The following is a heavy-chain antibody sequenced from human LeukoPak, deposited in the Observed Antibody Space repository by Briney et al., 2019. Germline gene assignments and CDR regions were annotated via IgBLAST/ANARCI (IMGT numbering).Heavy chain of an antibody. CDR3: AKETREYCSSSSCPNWLDP. Sequence: PGGSPRLSCAASGFTFSSYAMSWVRQAPGKGLEWVSAVSASGGSTYYADSVKGRFTISRDNSKNTLHLQMNSLRAEDTAVYHCAKETREYCSSSSCPNWLDPWGQGTLVTVSS. CDR1: GFTFSSYA. V-gene: IGHV3-23*01. CDR2: VSASGGST. J-gene: IGHJ5*02. D-gene: IGHD2-2*01.